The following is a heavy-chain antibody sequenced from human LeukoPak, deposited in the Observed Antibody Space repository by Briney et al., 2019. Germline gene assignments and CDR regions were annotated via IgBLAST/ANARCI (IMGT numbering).Heavy chain of an antibody. CDR1: GGTFSSYA. V-gene: IGHV1-69*05. J-gene: IGHJ5*02. CDR2: IIPIFGTA. D-gene: IGHD4-17*01. Sequence: SVKVSCKASGGTFSSYAISWARQAPGQGLEWMGRIIPIFGTANYAQKFQGRVTITTDESTSTAYMELSSLRSEDTAVYYCALTGGYGDYNWFDPWGQGTLVTVSS. CDR3: ALTGGYGDYNWFDP.